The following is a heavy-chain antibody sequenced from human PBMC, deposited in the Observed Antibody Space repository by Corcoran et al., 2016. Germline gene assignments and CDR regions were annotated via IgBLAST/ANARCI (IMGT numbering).Heavy chain of an antibody. CDR2: ISYDGSNK. J-gene: IGHJ4*02. D-gene: IGHD4-17*01. Sequence: QVQLVESGGGVVQPGRSLRLSCAASGFTFSSYGMHLVRQAPGKGLEWVAVISYDGSNKYYAASVKGRFTISRDNSKNTLYLQMNSLRAEDTAVYYFATECQYDYGDESDDWGQGTLVTGSS. V-gene: IGHV3-30*03. CDR3: ATECQYDYGDESDD. CDR1: GFTFSSYG.